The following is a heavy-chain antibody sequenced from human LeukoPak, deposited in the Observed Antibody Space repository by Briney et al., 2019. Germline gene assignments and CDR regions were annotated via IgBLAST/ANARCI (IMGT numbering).Heavy chain of an antibody. J-gene: IGHJ4*02. CDR3: ASRWELPRTAEPFDY. V-gene: IGHV1-2*05. CDR1: GYTFPGYY. D-gene: IGHD1-26*01. Sequence: ASVKVSCKASGYTFPGYYMHWVRQAPGQGLEWLGRINPNSGGTNYAQKFQGRVTMTRDTSISTAYMELSRLRSDDTVVYYCASRWELPRTAEPFDYWGQGTLVTVSS. CDR2: INPNSGGT.